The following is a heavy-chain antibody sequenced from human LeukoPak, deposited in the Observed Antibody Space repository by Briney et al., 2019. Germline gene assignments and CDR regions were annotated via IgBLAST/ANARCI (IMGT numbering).Heavy chain of an antibody. Sequence: SQTLPLTRAISGDSVSSNSAAWNWIRQSPSRGLEWLGRTYYRSKWYNGYAVSVKSRITINPDTSKNQFSLQLNSLTPEDTAVYYCARNVASNYYYFYGMDVWGQGTTVTVSS. J-gene: IGHJ6*02. D-gene: IGHD2-21*01. CDR1: GDSVSSNSAA. CDR2: TYYRSKWYN. V-gene: IGHV6-1*01. CDR3: ARNVASNYYYFYGMDV.